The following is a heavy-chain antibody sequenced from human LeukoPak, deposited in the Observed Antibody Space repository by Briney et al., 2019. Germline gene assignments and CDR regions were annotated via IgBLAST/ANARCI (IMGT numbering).Heavy chain of an antibody. CDR3: AKLGVDTAMVRSYFDY. CDR2: ISGSGGST. V-gene: IGHV3-23*01. J-gene: IGHJ4*02. Sequence: GGSLRLSCAASGFTFSSYAMSWVRQAPGKGLEWVSAISGSGGSTYYADSVKGRFTISRDNSKNTLYLQMNSLRAEDTAVYYCAKLGVDTAMVRSYFDYWGQGTLFTVSS. D-gene: IGHD5-18*01. CDR1: GFTFSSYA.